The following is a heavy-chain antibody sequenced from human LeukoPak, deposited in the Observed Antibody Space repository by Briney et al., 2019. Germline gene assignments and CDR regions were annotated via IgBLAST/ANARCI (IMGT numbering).Heavy chain of an antibody. CDR3: TRSDYFDY. CDR2: IGGDGSST. CDR1: GYTFSNYW. J-gene: IGHJ4*02. V-gene: IGHV3-74*01. Sequence: GGSLRLSCATSGYTFSNYWMHWVRQAPGKGLVWVSRIGGDGSSTNYADAVKGRFTISRDNAKNTLYLQMNSLRAEDTAVYYCTRSDYFDYWGQGTLVTVSS.